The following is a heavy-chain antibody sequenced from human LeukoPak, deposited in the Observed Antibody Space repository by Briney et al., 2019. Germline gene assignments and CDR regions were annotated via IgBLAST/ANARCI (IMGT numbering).Heavy chain of an antibody. CDR2: ISSSSSYI. CDR1: GFTFSSYS. D-gene: IGHD3/OR15-3a*01. CDR3: ARDGTGYSKYYFDY. V-gene: IGHV3-21*01. Sequence: GGSLRLPCAASGFTFSSYSMNWVRQAPGKGLEWVSSISSSSSYIYYADSVKGRFTISRDNAKNSLYLQMNSLRAEDTAVYYCARDGTGYSKYYFDYWGQGTLVTVSS. J-gene: IGHJ4*02.